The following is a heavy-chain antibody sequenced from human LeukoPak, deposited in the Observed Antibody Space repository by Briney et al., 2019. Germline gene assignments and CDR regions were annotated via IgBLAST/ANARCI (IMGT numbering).Heavy chain of an antibody. Sequence: ASVKVSCKASGYTFTSNGINWVRQAPGQGLEWMGWINLNNGHTNYAQKFQGRVTMTTDTSTSTAYMELRSLRSDDTAVYYCARSPLNGRSRGHYYYMDVWGKGSTVTVSS. CDR3: ARSPLNGRSRGHYYYMDV. CDR2: INLNNGHT. CDR1: GYTFTSNG. D-gene: IGHD2-8*01. V-gene: IGHV1-18*01. J-gene: IGHJ6*03.